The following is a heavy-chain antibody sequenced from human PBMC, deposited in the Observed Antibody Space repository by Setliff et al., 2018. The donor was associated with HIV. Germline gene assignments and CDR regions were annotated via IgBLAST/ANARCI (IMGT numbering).Heavy chain of an antibody. J-gene: IGHJ4*02. V-gene: IGHV4-34*01. D-gene: IGHD2-8*02. CDR1: GGSFIAYY. CDR3: ARRGMWSYETGGNPTATFDY. CDR2: INHSGST. Sequence: SETLSLTCAVYGGSFIAYYWSWIRQPPGKGLEWIGEINHSGSTNYNPSLKNRVTISVDTSKNQFSLKLSSVTAADTAVYYCARRGMWSYETGGNPTATFDYWGQGVLVTVSS.